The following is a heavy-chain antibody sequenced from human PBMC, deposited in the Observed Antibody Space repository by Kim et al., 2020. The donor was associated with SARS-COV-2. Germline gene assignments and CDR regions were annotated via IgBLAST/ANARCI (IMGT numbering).Heavy chain of an antibody. CDR2: T. D-gene: IGHD1-26*01. J-gene: IGHJ4*02. CDR3: ARGRELNYFDY. Sequence: TSYADSVEGRFTISRDNARNTLYLQMNSLRAEDTAVYYCARGRELNYFDYWGQGTLVTVSS. V-gene: IGHV3-74*01.